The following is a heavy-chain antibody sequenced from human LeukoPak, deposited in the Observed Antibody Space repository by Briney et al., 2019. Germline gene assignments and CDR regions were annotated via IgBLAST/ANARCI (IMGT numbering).Heavy chain of an antibody. Sequence: ASVKVSCKASGGTFSSYAISWVRQAPGQGLEWMGGIIPIFGTANYAQKFQGRITITADESTSTAYMELSSLRSEDTAVYYCARGRGGYDFLSNWFDPWGQGTLVTVSS. CDR1: GGTFSSYA. D-gene: IGHD3-3*01. CDR3: ARGRGGYDFLSNWFDP. J-gene: IGHJ5*02. CDR2: IIPIFGTA. V-gene: IGHV1-69*13.